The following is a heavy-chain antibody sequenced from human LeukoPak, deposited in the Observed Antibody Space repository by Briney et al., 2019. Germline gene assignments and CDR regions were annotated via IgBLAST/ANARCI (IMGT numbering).Heavy chain of an antibody. V-gene: IGHV1-8*01. Sequence: ASVKVSCKASGYTFTSYDINWVRQATGQGLEWMGWMNPNSGNTGYAQKFQGRVTMTRNTSISTAYMELSSLRSEDTAVYYCAKDYDILTGYYWGSDYWGQGTLVTVSS. D-gene: IGHD3-9*01. CDR2: MNPNSGNT. CDR1: GYTFTSYD. CDR3: AKDYDILTGYYWGSDY. J-gene: IGHJ4*02.